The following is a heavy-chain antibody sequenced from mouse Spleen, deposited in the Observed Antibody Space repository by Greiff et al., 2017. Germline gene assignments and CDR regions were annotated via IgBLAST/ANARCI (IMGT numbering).Heavy chain of an antibody. J-gene: IGHJ2*01. CDR1: GFTFTDYY. CDR3: ARDRGYGSDY. Sequence: EVQRVESGGGLVQPGGSLRLSCATSGFTFTDYYMSWVRQPPGKALEWLGFIRNKANGYTTEYSASVKGRFTISRDNSQSILYLQMNTLRAEDSATYYCARDRGYGSDYWGQGTTLTVSS. D-gene: IGHD1-1*01. V-gene: IGHV7-3*02. CDR2: IRNKANGYTT.